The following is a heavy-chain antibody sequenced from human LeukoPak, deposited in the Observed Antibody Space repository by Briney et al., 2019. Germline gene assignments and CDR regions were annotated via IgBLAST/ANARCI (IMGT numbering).Heavy chain of an antibody. Sequence: PGGSLRLSCAASGFPFTGSGMHWVRQAPGKGLEWVAIIWYDGSNQYYADYVKGRFTISRDKSKNTLYLQLNSLRSEDTAVYYCASSAAASFDYWGQGTLVTVSS. CDR2: IWYDGSNQ. CDR3: ASSAAASFDY. J-gene: IGHJ4*02. V-gene: IGHV3-30*02. D-gene: IGHD2-2*01. CDR1: GFPFTGSG.